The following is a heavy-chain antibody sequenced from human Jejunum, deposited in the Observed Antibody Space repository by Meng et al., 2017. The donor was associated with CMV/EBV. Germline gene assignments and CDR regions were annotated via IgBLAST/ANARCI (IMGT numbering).Heavy chain of an antibody. CDR2: IYWDDDK. V-gene: IGHV2-5*02. D-gene: IGHD3-3*01. CDR1: GFALSASGVS. Sequence: CTFAGFALSASGVSVGWIRQPPGKALEWLALIYWDDDKRYSPSLKSRLTITKDTSKNQVVLTMTNMDPVDTATYYCVHGKLRSPFDYWGQGTLVTVSS. J-gene: IGHJ4*02. CDR3: VHGKLRSPFDY.